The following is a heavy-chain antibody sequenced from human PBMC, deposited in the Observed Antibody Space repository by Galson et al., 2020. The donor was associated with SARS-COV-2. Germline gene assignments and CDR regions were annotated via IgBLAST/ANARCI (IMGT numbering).Heavy chain of an antibody. V-gene: IGHV3-21*01. CDR1: GFTFSSYS. D-gene: IGHD6-19*01. Sequence: TGGSLRLSCAASGFTFSSYSMNWVRQAPGKGLEWVSSISSSSSYIYYADSVKGRFTISRDNAKNSLYLQMNSLRAEDTAVYYCARDPAYSSGGFGSDLGYFYYQYGMDDWGQGTTVTVSS. CDR3: ARDPAYSSGGFGSDLGYFYYQYGMDD. CDR2: ISSSSSYI. J-gene: IGHJ6*02.